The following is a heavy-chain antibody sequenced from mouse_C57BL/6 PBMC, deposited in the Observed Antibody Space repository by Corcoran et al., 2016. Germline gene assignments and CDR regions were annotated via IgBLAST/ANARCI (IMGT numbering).Heavy chain of an antibody. J-gene: IGHJ3*01. Sequence: EVQLQQSGPVLVKPGASVKMSCKASGYTFTDDYMNWVKQSHGKSLEWIGVINPYNGGTSYNQKFKGKATLTVDKSSSTAYMELNSLTSEDSAVYYCARPGSSYAWFAYWGQGTLVTVSA. CDR1: GYTFTDDY. CDR2: INPYNGGT. D-gene: IGHD1-1*01. V-gene: IGHV1-19*01. CDR3: ARPGSSYAWFAY.